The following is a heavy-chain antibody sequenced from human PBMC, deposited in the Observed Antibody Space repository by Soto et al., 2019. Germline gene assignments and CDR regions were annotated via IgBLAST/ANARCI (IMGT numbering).Heavy chain of an antibody. CDR3: ARDLEDIVVTILPYDYGMDV. CDR2: ISAYNGNT. J-gene: IGHJ6*02. V-gene: IGHV1-18*01. CDR1: GYTFTSYG. Sequence: ASVQVSCKASGYTFTSYGISWVRQAPGQGLEWMGWISAYNGNTNYAQKLQGRVTMTTDTSTSTAYMELRSLRSDDTAVYYCARDLEDIVVTILPYDYGMDVWGQ. D-gene: IGHD5-12*01.